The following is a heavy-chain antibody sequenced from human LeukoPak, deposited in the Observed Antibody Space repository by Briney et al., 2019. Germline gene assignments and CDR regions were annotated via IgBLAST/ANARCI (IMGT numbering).Heavy chain of an antibody. D-gene: IGHD2-2*01. V-gene: IGHV4-39*07. CDR3: ARVNIAVVPSTTFDY. J-gene: IGHJ4*02. CDR1: GDSISSRTYY. Sequence: SETLSLTCTVSGDSISSRTYYWGWVRQPPGKGLEWIGSINYSGTTYYNPSLKSRVTVSVDTSKNQFSLTLSSVTAADTAVYYCARVNIAVVPSTTFDYWGQGILVTVSS. CDR2: INYSGTT.